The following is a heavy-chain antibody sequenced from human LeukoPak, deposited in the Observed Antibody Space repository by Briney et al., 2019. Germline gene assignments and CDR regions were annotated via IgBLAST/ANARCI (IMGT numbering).Heavy chain of an antibody. CDR3: ARLNYGSGSYLVHFDY. CDR1: GGSISSSSYY. D-gene: IGHD3-10*01. J-gene: IGHJ4*02. Sequence: SETLSLTCTVPGGSISSSSYYWGWIRQPPGKGLEWIGSIYYSGSTYYNPSLKSRVTISVDTSKNQFSLKLSSVTAADTAVCYCARLNYGSGSYLVHFDYWGQGTLVTVSS. CDR2: IYYSGST. V-gene: IGHV4-39*01.